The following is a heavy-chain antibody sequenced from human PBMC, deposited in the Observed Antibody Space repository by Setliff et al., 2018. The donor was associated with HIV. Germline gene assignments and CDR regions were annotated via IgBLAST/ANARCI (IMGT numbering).Heavy chain of an antibody. D-gene: IGHD6-19*01. CDR3: ARHFTRSGWHGWYYYMDV. V-gene: IGHV4-39*01. CDR2: IYYSGST. Sequence: LSLTCTVSGSSISSSSYYWGWIRQPPGKGLEWIGSIYYSGSTYYNPSLKSRVTISVDTSKNQFSLKLSSVTAADTAVYYCARHFTRSGWHGWYYYMDVWGKGTTVTVSS. CDR1: GSSISSSSYY. J-gene: IGHJ6*03.